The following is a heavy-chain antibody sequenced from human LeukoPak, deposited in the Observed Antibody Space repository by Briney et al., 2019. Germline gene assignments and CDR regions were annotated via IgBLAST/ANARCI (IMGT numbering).Heavy chain of an antibody. V-gene: IGHV3-30*02. CDR1: GFTFSSYG. CDR3: AKRDVVVPAAIHY. Sequence: HAGGSLRLSCAASGFTFSSYGMHWVRQAPGKGLEWVAFIRYGGSNKYYADSVKGRFTISRDNSKNTLYLQMNSLRAEDTAVYYCAKRDVVVPAAIHYWGQGTLVTVSS. CDR2: IRYGGSNK. D-gene: IGHD2-2*01. J-gene: IGHJ4*02.